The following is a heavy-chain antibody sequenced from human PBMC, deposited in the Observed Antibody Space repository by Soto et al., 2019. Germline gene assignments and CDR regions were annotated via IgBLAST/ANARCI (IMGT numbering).Heavy chain of an antibody. J-gene: IGHJ5*02. V-gene: IGHV1-69*02. CDR2: IIPILGIA. Sequence: QVQLVQSGAEVKKPGSSVKVSCKASGGTFSSYTISWVRQAPGQGLEWMGRIIPILGIANYAQKFQGRVTITADKSTSTAYMELSSLRSEDTAVYYCARYPKGIAAAGTRGGWFDPWGQGTLVTVSS. CDR1: GGTFSSYT. CDR3: ARYPKGIAAAGTRGGWFDP. D-gene: IGHD6-13*01.